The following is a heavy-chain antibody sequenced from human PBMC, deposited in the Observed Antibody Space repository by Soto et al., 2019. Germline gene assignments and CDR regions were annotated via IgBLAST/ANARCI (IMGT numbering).Heavy chain of an antibody. V-gene: IGHV3-33*06. Sequence: GGSLRLSCAASGFTFSSYGMHWVRQAPGKGLEWVAVIWYDGSNKYYADSVKGRFTISRDNSKNTLYLQMNSLRAEDTAVYYCAKVAVIVVVITNFDYWGQGTLVTVSS. CDR1: GFTFSSYG. J-gene: IGHJ4*02. CDR3: AKVAVIVVVITNFDY. CDR2: IWYDGSNK. D-gene: IGHD3-22*01.